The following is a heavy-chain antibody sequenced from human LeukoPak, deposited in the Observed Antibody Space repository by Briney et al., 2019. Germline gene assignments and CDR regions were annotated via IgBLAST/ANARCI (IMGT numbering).Heavy chain of an antibody. J-gene: IGHJ4*02. Sequence: GGSLRLSCAASGFTFSSYWMSWVRQAPGQGLEWVANVKQDGSEKYYVDSVKGRFTISRGNAKNSLYLQMNSLRAEDTAVYYCARLAYCGGDCFSGLNPFDYWGQGALVTVFS. CDR1: GFTFSSYW. D-gene: IGHD2-21*01. CDR3: ARLAYCGGDCFSGLNPFDY. V-gene: IGHV3-7*01. CDR2: VKQDGSEK.